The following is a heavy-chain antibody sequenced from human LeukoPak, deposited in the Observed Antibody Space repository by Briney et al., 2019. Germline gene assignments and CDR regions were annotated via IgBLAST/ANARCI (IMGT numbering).Heavy chain of an antibody. CDR1: GFTFSSYW. Sequence: GGSLRLSCAASGFTFSSYWMNWARQAPGKGLEWVASINHNGNVNYYVDSVKGRFTISRDNAKNSLYLQMSNLRAEDTAVDFCARGGGLDVWGQGATVTVSS. V-gene: IGHV3-7*03. CDR2: INHNGNVN. J-gene: IGHJ6*02. CDR3: ARGGGLDV. D-gene: IGHD3-16*01.